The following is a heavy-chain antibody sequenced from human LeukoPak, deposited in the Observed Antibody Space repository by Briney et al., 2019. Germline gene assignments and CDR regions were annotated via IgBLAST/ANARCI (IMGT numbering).Heavy chain of an antibody. J-gene: IGHJ5*02. CDR2: INPNSGGT. CDR3: ARSYDSSGYYPNWFDP. CDR1: GYTFTGYY. D-gene: IGHD3-22*01. V-gene: IGHV1-2*02. Sequence: SVKVSCKASGYTFTGYYMHWVRQAPGQGLEWMGWINPNSGGTNYAQKFQGRVTMTRDTSISTAYMELSRLRSDDTAVYYCARSYDSSGYYPNWFDPWGQGTLVTVSS.